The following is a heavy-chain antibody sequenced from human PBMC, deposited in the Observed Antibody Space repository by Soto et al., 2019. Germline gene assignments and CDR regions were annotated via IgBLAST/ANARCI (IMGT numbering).Heavy chain of an antibody. Sequence: GGSLRLSCAASGFTFSSYAMSWVRQAPGKGLEWVSAISGSGGSTYYADSVKGRFTISRDNSKNTLYLQMNSLRAEDTAVYYCAKDTTYSYGHYYYYGMDVWGQGTTVTVSS. V-gene: IGHV3-23*01. CDR1: GFTFSSYA. CDR2: ISGSGGST. CDR3: AKDTTYSYGHYYYYGMDV. J-gene: IGHJ6*02. D-gene: IGHD5-18*01.